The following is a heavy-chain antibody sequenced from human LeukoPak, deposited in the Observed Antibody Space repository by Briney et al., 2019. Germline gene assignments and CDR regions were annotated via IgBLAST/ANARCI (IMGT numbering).Heavy chain of an antibody. D-gene: IGHD4-11*01. J-gene: IGHJ4*02. CDR1: GFTFDDYG. CDR3: ARGYYSNSQYYFDY. CDR2: INWHGSST. V-gene: IGHV3-20*04. Sequence: GGSLRLSCASSGFTFDDYGMTWVRQTPGKGLEWVSGINWHGSSTAYTDSVKGRFIISRDNDKNSLYLEMNSLRAEDTALYYCARGYYSNSQYYFDYWGQGTLVTVSS.